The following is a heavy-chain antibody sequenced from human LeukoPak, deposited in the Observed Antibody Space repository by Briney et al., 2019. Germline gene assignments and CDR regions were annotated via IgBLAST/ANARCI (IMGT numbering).Heavy chain of an antibody. CDR1: GFTFSNYG. V-gene: IGHV3-74*01. CDR3: ARDLTYGSNWIDP. J-gene: IGHJ5*02. Sequence: GGSLRLSCAASGFTFSNYGMHWVRHAPGKGLVWVSRIKSDGSDTSYADSVKGRFTVSRDNAKNTLYLQMNSLRVEDTAVYYSARDLTYGSNWIDPWGQGTLVTVSS. D-gene: IGHD4-17*01. CDR2: IKSDGSDT.